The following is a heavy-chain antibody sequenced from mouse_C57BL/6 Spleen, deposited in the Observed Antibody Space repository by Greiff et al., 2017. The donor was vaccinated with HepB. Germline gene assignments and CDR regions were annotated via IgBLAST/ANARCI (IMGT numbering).Heavy chain of an antibody. J-gene: IGHJ4*01. Sequence: VQLQQSGAELVRPGASVTLSCKASGYTFTDYEMHWVKQTPVHGLEWIGAIDPETGGTAYNQKFKGKAILTADKSSSTAYMELRSLTSEDSAVYYCTRYGNFDYYAMDYWGQGTSVTVSS. CDR1: GYTFTDYE. CDR3: TRYGNFDYYAMDY. D-gene: IGHD2-1*01. V-gene: IGHV1-15*01. CDR2: IDPETGGT.